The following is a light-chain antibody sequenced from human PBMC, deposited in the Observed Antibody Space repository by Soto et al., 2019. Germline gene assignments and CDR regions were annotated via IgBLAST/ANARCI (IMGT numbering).Light chain of an antibody. V-gene: IGLV1-40*01. CDR2: GNS. Sequence: QSVLTQPPSVSGAPGQRVTISCTGSSSNIGAGYDVHWYQQLPGTAPKLPIYGNSNRPSGVPDRFSGSKSGTSASLAITGLQAEDEADYYCQSYDSSWGVFGGGTKVTVL. J-gene: IGLJ2*01. CDR3: QSYDSSWGV. CDR1: SSNIGAGYD.